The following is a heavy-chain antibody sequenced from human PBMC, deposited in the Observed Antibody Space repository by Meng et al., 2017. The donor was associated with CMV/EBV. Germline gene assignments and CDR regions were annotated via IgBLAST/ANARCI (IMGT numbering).Heavy chain of an antibody. J-gene: IGHJ5*02. CDR1: GYTFTGYY. CDR2: INPNSGGT. CDR3: ARQHNSSSWIINWFDP. Sequence: QVQTVAAGAEVKNPGASVKVSCKASGYTFTGYYMHWVRQAPGQGLEWMGWINPNSGGTNYAQKFQGRVTMTRDTSISTAYMELSRLRSDDTAVYYCARQHNSSSWIINWFDPWGQGTLVTVSS. D-gene: IGHD6-13*01. V-gene: IGHV1-2*02.